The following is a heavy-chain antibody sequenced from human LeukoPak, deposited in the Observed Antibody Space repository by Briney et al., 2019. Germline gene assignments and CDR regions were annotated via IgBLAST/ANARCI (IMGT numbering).Heavy chain of an antibody. CDR2: INAGNGNT. D-gene: IGHD4-17*01. J-gene: IGHJ4*02. V-gene: IGHV1-3*03. Sequence: GGSLRLSCAASGFTFSSYGMHWVRQAPGQRLEWMGWINAGNGNTKYSQEFQGRVTITRDTSASTAYMELSSLRSEDMAVYYCARDRCGAHFDYWGQGTLVTVSS. CDR3: ARDRCGAHFDY. CDR1: GFTFSSYG.